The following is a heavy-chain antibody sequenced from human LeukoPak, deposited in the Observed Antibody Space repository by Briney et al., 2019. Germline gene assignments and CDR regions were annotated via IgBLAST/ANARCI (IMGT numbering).Heavy chain of an antibody. D-gene: IGHD1-1*01. CDR1: GYTFTGYN. Sequence: ASVKVSCKASGYTFTGYNVHWVRQAPGQGLEWMGWINPNNGDTQYPPKFQGRVTLTRDTSISTAYMDLSSLRSDDPAVYYCVRDVHNWNDDYWGQGTLVTVSS. J-gene: IGHJ4*02. CDR2: INPNNGDT. V-gene: IGHV1-2*02. CDR3: VRDVHNWNDDY.